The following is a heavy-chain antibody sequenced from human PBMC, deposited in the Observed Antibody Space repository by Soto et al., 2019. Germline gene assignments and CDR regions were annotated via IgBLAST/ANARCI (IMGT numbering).Heavy chain of an antibody. V-gene: IGHV1-69*02. CDR3: ATSFGSGSRAFDY. CDR2: FNPILSFS. CDR1: GDTFNFYT. Sequence: QVQLVQSGAEVKKPGSSVKVSCKASGDTFNFYTINWVRQAPGLGLEWMGRFNPILSFSNSALKFQGRVTLTADKSTSTVYMVMSSLRSEVTAIYSCATSFGSGSRAFDYWGQGALVTVSS. D-gene: IGHD3-10*01. J-gene: IGHJ4*02.